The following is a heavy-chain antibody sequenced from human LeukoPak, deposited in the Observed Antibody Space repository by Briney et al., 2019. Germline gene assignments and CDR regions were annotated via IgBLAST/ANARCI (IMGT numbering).Heavy chain of an antibody. D-gene: IGHD3-22*01. CDR1: GFTFDDYT. V-gene: IGHV3-43*01. Sequence: GGSLRLSCAASGFTFDDYTMHWVRQAPGKGLEWVSLISWDGGSTYYADSVKGRFTISRDNSKNSLYLQMNSLRTEDTALYYCAKDIYYDSSGYYYYYYGMDVWGQGTTVTASS. CDR3: AKDIYYDSSGYYYYYYGMDV. J-gene: IGHJ6*02. CDR2: ISWDGGST.